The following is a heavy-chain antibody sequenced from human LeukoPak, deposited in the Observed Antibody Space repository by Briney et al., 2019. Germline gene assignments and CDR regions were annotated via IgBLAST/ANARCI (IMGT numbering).Heavy chain of an antibody. J-gene: IGHJ4*02. D-gene: IGHD2-2*01. CDR3: ARKYCSTTSCLFDN. V-gene: IGHV3-48*03. CDR2: ISSSGTTI. Sequence: GGSLRLSCAASGFTFSSYEMNWVRQAPGKGLQWVSDISSSGTTIYYADSVKGRFTISRDNAKNSLYLQMNSLRAEDTAVYYCARKYCSTTSCLFDNWGQGTLVTVSS. CDR1: GFTFSSYE.